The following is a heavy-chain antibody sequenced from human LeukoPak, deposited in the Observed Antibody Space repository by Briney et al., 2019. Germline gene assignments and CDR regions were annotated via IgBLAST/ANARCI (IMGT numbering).Heavy chain of an antibody. CDR2: ISAYNGNT. Sequence: ASVKVSCKASGYTFTSYGISWERQAPGQGLELIGWISAYNGNTNYAQKLQGRVTMTTDTSTSTAYMELRSLRSDDTAVYYCARGYSNYPYFDYWGQGTLVTVSS. D-gene: IGHD4-11*01. CDR1: GYTFTSYG. V-gene: IGHV1-18*01. J-gene: IGHJ4*02. CDR3: ARGYSNYPYFDY.